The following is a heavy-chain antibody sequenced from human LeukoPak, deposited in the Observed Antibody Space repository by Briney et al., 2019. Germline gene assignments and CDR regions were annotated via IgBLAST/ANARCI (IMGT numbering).Heavy chain of an antibody. V-gene: IGHV1-2*02. Sequence: ASVKVSCKASGYTFTDYYINWVRQAPGQGLEWMGWINPNNGVTNYAQKFQGRVTMTRDTSISTAYMELSRLRSDDTAVYYCARDLYTILGVLIQVFDIWGQGTMVTVSS. CDR1: GYTFTDYY. J-gene: IGHJ3*02. CDR3: ARDLYTILGVLIQVFDI. D-gene: IGHD3-3*01. CDR2: INPNNGVT.